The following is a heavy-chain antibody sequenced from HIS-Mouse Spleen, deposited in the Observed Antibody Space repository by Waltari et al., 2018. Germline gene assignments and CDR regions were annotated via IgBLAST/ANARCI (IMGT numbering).Heavy chain of an antibody. CDR3: ARDGGTGDFDY. Sequence: EVQLVESGGGLVQPGGSLRLSCAASGFTFSSYWMSWVRQAPGKGMEWVANIKQDGSEKYYVDSVKGRFTISRDNAKNSLYLQMNSLRAEDTAVYYCARDGGTGDFDYWGQGTLVTVSS. V-gene: IGHV3-7*01. CDR2: IKQDGSEK. J-gene: IGHJ4*02. D-gene: IGHD7-27*01. CDR1: GFTFSSYW.